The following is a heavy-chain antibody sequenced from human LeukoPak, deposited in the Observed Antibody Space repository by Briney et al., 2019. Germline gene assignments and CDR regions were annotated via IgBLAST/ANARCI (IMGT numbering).Heavy chain of an antibody. CDR2: IYPGDSDT. J-gene: IGHJ4*02. CDR1: GYSFTSYW. Sequence: GESLKISCKGSGYSFTSYWIGWVRQMPGKGLEWMGIIYPGDSDTRYSPSFQGQVTISADKSISTAYLQWSSLKASDTAMYCCARGIAAAGTDFDYWGQGTLVTVSS. CDR3: ARGIAAAGTDFDY. D-gene: IGHD6-13*01. V-gene: IGHV5-51*01.